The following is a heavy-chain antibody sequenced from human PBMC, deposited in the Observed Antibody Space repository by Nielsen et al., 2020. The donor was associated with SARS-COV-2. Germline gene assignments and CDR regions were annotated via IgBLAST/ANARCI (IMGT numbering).Heavy chain of an antibody. Sequence: SETLSLTFTVSGGSISSSSYYWGWIRQPPGKGLEWIGSIYYSGSTYYNPSLKSRVTISVDTSKNQFSLKLSSVTAADTAVYYCARADCSSTSCYGGDAFDIWGQGTMVTVSS. V-gene: IGHV4-39*07. CDR2: IYYSGST. J-gene: IGHJ3*02. CDR3: ARADCSSTSCYGGDAFDI. D-gene: IGHD2-2*01. CDR1: GGSISSSSYY.